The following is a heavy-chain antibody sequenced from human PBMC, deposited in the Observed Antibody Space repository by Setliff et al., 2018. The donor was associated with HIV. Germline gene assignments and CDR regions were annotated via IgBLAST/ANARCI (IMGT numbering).Heavy chain of an antibody. V-gene: IGHV3-49*04. Sequence: GGSLRLSCAASGFTFGDYAMSWVRQAPGKGLEWVGFIRSKAYGGTTEYAASVKGRFTISRDDSKSSAYLLMNSLKTEDTAVYYCSRVHSPLYYDILTGYLDYWGQGTLVTVSS. J-gene: IGHJ4*02. CDR2: IRSKAYGGTT. CDR3: SRVHSPLYYDILTGYLDY. CDR1: GFTFGDYA. D-gene: IGHD3-9*01.